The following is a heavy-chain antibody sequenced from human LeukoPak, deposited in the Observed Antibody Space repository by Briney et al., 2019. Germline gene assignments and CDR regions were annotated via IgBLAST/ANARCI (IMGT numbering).Heavy chain of an antibody. J-gene: IGHJ5*02. V-gene: IGHV4-59*01. CDR1: GGSISSYY. Sequence: PSETLSLTCTVSGGSISSYYWSWIRQPPGKGLEWIGYIYYSGSTNYNPSLKSRVTISVDTSKNQFSLKLSSVTAADTAVYYCASRGHYDSSGYYSGGWFDPWGQGTLVTVSS. CDR3: ASRGHYDSSGYYSGGWFDP. D-gene: IGHD3-22*01. CDR2: IYYSGST.